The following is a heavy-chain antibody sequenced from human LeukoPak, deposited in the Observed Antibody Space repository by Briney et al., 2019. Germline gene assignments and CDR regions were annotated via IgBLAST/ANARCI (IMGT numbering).Heavy chain of an antibody. J-gene: IGHJ4*02. D-gene: IGHD3-10*01. CDR3: ARRPLSGDYYFDY. CDR2: IYHSGST. V-gene: IGHV4-38-2*01. Sequence: SETLSLTCAVSGYSISSGYYWGWIRQPPGKGPEWIGSIYHSGSTYYNPSLKSRVTISVDTSKNQFSLKLSSVTAADTAVYYCARRPLSGDYYFDYWGQGTLVTVSS. CDR1: GYSISSGYY.